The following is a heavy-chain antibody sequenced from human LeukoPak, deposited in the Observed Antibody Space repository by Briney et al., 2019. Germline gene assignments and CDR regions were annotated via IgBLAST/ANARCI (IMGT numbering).Heavy chain of an antibody. V-gene: IGHV1-2*02. D-gene: IGHD3-22*01. J-gene: IGHJ1*01. Sequence: ASVKVSCKASGYTFIGNYMHWVRQAPGQGLEWMGWINPNSGGTNYAQKFQGRVTMTRDTSISTAYMELNRLRSDDTAVYYCARGSYDSSGFGYFHHWGQGTLVTVSS. CDR3: ARGSYDSSGFGYFHH. CDR2: INPNSGGT. CDR1: GYTFIGNY.